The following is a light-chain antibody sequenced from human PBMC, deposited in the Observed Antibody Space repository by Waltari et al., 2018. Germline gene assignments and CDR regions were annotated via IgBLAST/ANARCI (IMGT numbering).Light chain of an antibody. J-gene: IGKJ2*01. Sequence: DIQMTQSPSSLSAFVGDTVTITCRASQSISNWLAWYQQKPGKPPILLIYKTSILKSGVPSRFSGSGSGTQFTLTIRSLQPGDVATYYCQQYNTYSSFGQGTNLEIK. CDR2: KTS. CDR1: QSISNW. CDR3: QQYNTYSS. V-gene: IGKV1-5*03.